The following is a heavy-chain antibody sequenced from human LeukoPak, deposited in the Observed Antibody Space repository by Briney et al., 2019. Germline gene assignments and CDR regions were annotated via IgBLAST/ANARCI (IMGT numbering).Heavy chain of an antibody. CDR2: IRKKTNSYST. Sequence: GGSLRLSCAASGFTFSDHYMDWVRQAPGKGLEWNGRIRKKTNSYSTEHAASVKGRFAVSRDDSHKSLHLQMDSLKSDDPGIDYWAGSYGGRYFDRWGGGTLVCVSS. CDR3: AGSYGGRYFDR. CDR1: GFTFSDHY. V-gene: IGHV3-72*01. D-gene: IGHD4/OR15-4a*01. J-gene: IGHJ2*01.